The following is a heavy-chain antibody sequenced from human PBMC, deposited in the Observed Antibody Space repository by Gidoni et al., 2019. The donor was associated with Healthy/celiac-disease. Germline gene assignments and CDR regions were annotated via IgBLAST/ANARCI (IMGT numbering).Heavy chain of an antibody. D-gene: IGHD6-13*01. Sequence: QVQLQESGSGLVKPSPTLSLTCTVPGGSISSGSYYWRWFRQPAGKGLEWIGRIHTSGGTNYNPSLKSRVSISVDTSKNQFSLKLSSVTDAETAVYYCAREGSSYTWAAAAGTYLFYYGMDVWGKGTTVTVSS. V-gene: IGHV4-61*02. J-gene: IGHJ6*04. CDR3: AREGSSYTWAAAAGTYLFYYGMDV. CDR1: GGSISSGSYY. CDR2: IHTSGGT.